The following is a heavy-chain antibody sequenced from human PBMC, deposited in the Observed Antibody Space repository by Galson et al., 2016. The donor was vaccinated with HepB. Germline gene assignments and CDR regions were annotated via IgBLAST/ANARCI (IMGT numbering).Heavy chain of an antibody. CDR3: ARAAIIPGARMVFDP. CDR1: GGSISSYF. V-gene: IGHV4-59*12. J-gene: IGHJ5*02. D-gene: IGHD2-2*01. Sequence: SETLSLTCNVSGGSISSYFWSWIRQSPGKGLEWIGYVYKSGNTNYSPSLKSRVTVSVDTSKNQFSLKLRSVTAADTAVYYCARAAIIPGARMVFDPWGQGILVTVSS. CDR2: VYKSGNT.